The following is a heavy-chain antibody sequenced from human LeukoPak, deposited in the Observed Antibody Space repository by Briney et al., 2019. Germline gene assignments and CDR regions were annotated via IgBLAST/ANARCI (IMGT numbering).Heavy chain of an antibody. Sequence: PGGSLRLSCAASGIIFSSYGMHWVRQAPGKGLEWVAFIQYDETNKYYTDSVKCRFTISRDKSKNTLYLQMNSLRPEDTAVYYCAKDGPPVDYWGQGTLVTVSS. V-gene: IGHV3-30*02. CDR2: IQYDETNK. CDR1: GIIFSSYG. J-gene: IGHJ4*02. CDR3: AKDGPPVDY.